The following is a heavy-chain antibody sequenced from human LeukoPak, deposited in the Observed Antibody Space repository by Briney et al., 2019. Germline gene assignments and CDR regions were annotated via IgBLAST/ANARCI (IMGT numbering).Heavy chain of an antibody. CDR3: ASAAAAASPGTIHYFDY. CDR1: GFTFSSYA. D-gene: IGHD6-13*01. CDR2: ISYDGSNK. J-gene: IGHJ4*02. V-gene: IGHV3-30-3*01. Sequence: GGSLRLSCAASGFTFSSYAMHWVRQAPGKGLERVAVISYDGSNKYYADSVKGRFTISRDNSKNTLYLQMNSLKTEDTAVYYCASAAAAASPGTIHYFDYGGQGTLVTVSS.